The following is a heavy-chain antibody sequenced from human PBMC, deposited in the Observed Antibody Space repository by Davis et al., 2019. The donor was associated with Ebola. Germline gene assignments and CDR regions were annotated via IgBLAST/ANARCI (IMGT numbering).Heavy chain of an antibody. D-gene: IGHD3-22*01. CDR3: TTDPNRYYDSSGPRGKENYYYDGMDV. V-gene: IGHV3-15*07. CDR2: ISSNNDGGTT. CDR1: GFTFSDYG. J-gene: IGHJ6*04. Sequence: PGGSLRLSCAGSGFTFSDYGMNWVRQAPGKGLEWVGRISSNNDGGTTDYAAPVKGRFTISRDDSKNTLYLQMNSLKTEDTAVYYCTTDPNRYYDSSGPRGKENYYYDGMDVWGKGTTVTVSS.